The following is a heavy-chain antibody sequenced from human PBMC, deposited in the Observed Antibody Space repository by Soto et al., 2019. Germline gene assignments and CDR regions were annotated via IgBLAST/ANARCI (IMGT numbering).Heavy chain of an antibody. Sequence: SETLSLTCTVSGGSFKSGSYSWSWIRQPPGKGLEWIGYVYHTGRTSYNPSLKSRVSISMDTSENQFSLNLDSVTAADTAVYFCARDFAYFDSWGQGTLVTVSS. CDR3: ARDFAYFDS. CDR1: GGSFKSGSYS. V-gene: IGHV4-61*01. CDR2: VYHTGRT. D-gene: IGHD3-3*01. J-gene: IGHJ4*02.